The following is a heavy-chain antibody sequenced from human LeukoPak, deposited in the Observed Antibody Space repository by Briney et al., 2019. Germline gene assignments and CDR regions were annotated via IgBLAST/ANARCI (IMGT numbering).Heavy chain of an antibody. J-gene: IGHJ4*02. CDR1: GFTFSSYA. Sequence: PGGSLRLSCAASGFTFSSYAMGWVRQAPGKGLEWVSAISGSGGSTYYADSVKGRFTISRDNSKNTLYLQMNSLRAEDTAVYYCAKDTAVVPAAHPFDYWGQGTLVTVSS. CDR3: AKDTAVVPAAHPFDY. CDR2: ISGSGGST. V-gene: IGHV3-23*01. D-gene: IGHD2-2*01.